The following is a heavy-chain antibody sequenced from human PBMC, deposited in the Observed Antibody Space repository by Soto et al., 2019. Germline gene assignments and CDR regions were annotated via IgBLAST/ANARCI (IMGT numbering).Heavy chain of an antibody. CDR1: GFTFSSYG. Sequence: GGSLRLSCAASGFTFSSYGMHWVRQAPGKGLEWVAVIWYDGSNKYYADSVKGRFTISRDNSKNTLYLQMNSLRAEDTAVCYCAREGKWGSLHSSSPNYYYYGMDVWGQGTTVTVSS. J-gene: IGHJ6*02. CDR2: IWYDGSNK. D-gene: IGHD6-6*01. V-gene: IGHV3-33*01. CDR3: AREGKWGSLHSSSPNYYYYGMDV.